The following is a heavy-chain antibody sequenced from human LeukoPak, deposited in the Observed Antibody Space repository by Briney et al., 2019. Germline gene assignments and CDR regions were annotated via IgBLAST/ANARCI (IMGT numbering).Heavy chain of an antibody. V-gene: IGHV1-18*01. CDR2: ISAYNGNT. CDR3: ARASAARFYYYYYYMDV. D-gene: IGHD6-6*01. Sequence: ASVKVSCKASGYTFTSFGISWVRQAPGQGLEWMGWISAYNGNTNYAQNLQGRVTMTTDSSTSTAYMELRRLRSDDTAVYYCARASAARFYYYYYYMDVWGKGTTVTVSS. CDR1: GYTFTSFG. J-gene: IGHJ6*03.